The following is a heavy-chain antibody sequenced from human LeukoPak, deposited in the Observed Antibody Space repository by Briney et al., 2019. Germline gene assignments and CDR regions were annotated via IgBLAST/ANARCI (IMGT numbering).Heavy chain of an antibody. CDR2: IYHSGST. J-gene: IGHJ6*03. CDR3: ARLRGYYYMDV. CDR1: GYSISSGYY. Sequence: SETLSLTCAVSGYSISSGYYWGWIRQPPGKGLEWIGSIYHSGSTYYNPSLKSRVTISVDTSKNQFSLKLSSVTAADTAVYYCARLRGYYYMDVWGKGTTVTVSS. V-gene: IGHV4-38-2*01.